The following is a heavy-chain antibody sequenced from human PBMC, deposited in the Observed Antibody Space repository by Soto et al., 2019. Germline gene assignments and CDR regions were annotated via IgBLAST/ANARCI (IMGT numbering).Heavy chain of an antibody. D-gene: IGHD5-12*01. J-gene: IGHJ4*02. Sequence: QVKLVESGGGVVQPGRSLRLSCAASGFTFSSYGMHWVRQAPGKGLEWVAVIWYDGSNKYYADSVKGRFTISRDNSKNTLYLQMNSLRAEDTAVYYCARDSGYDFRGSFDYWGQGTLVTVSS. CDR1: GFTFSSYG. CDR2: IWYDGSNK. V-gene: IGHV3-33*01. CDR3: ARDSGYDFRGSFDY.